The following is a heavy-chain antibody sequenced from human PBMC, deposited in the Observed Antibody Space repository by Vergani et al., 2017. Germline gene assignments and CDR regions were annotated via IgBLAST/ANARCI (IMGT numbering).Heavy chain of an antibody. J-gene: IGHJ4*02. CDR3: AKDLGHSARGGDCPDY. Sequence: QVQLVESGGGVVQPGRSLRLSCAASGFIFSSCGIHWVRQAPGKGLEWVAVTSYDGTNNYYADSVKGRFTISRDNSKNTLYLQMNSLRAEDTAVYYCAKDLGHSARGGDCPDYWGQGTLVTVSS. CDR1: GFIFSSCG. CDR2: TSYDGTNN. D-gene: IGHD2-21*02. V-gene: IGHV3-30*18.